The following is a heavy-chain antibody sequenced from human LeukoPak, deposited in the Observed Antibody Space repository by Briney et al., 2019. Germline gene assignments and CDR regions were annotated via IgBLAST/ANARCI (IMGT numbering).Heavy chain of an antibody. V-gene: IGHV7-4-1*02. CDR3: ARVGVYSSGFYFDY. D-gene: IGHD6-19*01. CDR1: GYTFTRYA. Sequence: ALVKVSCRASGYTFTRYAMNWVRQAPGQGLEWMGWINTNTGNPTYAQDFTGRFVFSLDTSVSTAYLQISSLKAEDTAVYYCARVGVYSSGFYFDYWGQGTLVTVSS. CDR2: INTNTGNP. J-gene: IGHJ4*02.